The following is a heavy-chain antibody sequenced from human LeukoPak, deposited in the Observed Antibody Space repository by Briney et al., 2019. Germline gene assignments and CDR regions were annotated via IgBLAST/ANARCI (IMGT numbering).Heavy chain of an antibody. J-gene: IGHJ4*02. CDR1: GGSINSHY. CDR3: ASLGGTYDY. V-gene: IGHV4-59*08. Sequence: SETLSLTCTVSGGSINSHYWSWLRQPPGKGLEWIGYIYYTGITNFSPSLKSRVAISLDTSKNQVSLKLSSVTAADTAVYYCASLGGTYDYWGQGVLVTVSS. CDR2: IYYTGIT. D-gene: IGHD1-26*01.